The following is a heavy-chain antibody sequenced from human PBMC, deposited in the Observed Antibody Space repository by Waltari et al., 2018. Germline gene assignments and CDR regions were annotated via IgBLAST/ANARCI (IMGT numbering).Heavy chain of an antibody. CDR3: ARENSHSGSGTYDLDY. V-gene: IGHV1-2*02. Sequence: QVQLVQSGAEVKKPGASVKVSCRGSGYPFTAYYIHWVRQAPGQGLEWMGWINPKRGGKDSAQKFQDRVTMTRDTSLNTAYLELSNLRPNDTAVYFCARENSHSGSGTYDLDYWGQGTLVTVSS. D-gene: IGHD3-10*01. CDR2: INPKRGGK. CDR1: GYPFTAYY. J-gene: IGHJ4*02.